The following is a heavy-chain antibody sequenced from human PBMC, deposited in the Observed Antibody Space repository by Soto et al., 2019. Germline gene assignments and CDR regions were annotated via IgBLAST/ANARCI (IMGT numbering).Heavy chain of an antibody. CDR3: AKDRTTGTQGLFYGLDV. CDR1: GFTFNRYG. J-gene: IGHJ6*01. D-gene: IGHD4-4*01. V-gene: IGHV3-30*18. CDR2: ISFDGSDK. Sequence: GGSLRLPCVASGFTFNRYGMHWVRQAPGKGLEWVALISFDGSDKFYLDSVKGRFTLSRDNSKNTMFLQMNNLRSEDTALYYCAKDRTTGTQGLFYGLDVWGQGTTVTVSS.